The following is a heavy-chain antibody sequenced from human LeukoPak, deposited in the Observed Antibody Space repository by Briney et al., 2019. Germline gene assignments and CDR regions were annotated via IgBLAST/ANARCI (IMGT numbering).Heavy chain of an antibody. CDR3: ARLPYGGNSLDY. CDR2: IYPGDSDT. D-gene: IGHD4-23*01. V-gene: IGHV5-51*01. Sequence: GESLKISCQGSGYSFTRYWIGWVRQMPAKSLEWMGIIYPGDSDTRYSPSFQGQFTISADKSISTAYLQWSSLQATDTAIYYCARLPYGGNSLDYWGKGTLVTVSS. J-gene: IGHJ4*02. CDR1: GYSFTRYW.